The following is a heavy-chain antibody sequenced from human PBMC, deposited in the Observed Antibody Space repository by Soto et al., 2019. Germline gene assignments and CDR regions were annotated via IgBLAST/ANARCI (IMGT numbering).Heavy chain of an antibody. CDR2: ISYEGSNT. Sequence: QVHLLESGGGVVQPGKSLRLSCVASGFSFDTYAIHWVRQAPGKGLQWVALISYEGSNTYYADSVRGRFTISRDNSKNTLYLQMSTLRPEDSGVYXXXXXXXXXNLYYFSGLDVWGQGTSVT. J-gene: IGHJ6*02. V-gene: IGHV3-30*15. CDR1: GFSFDTYA. CDR3: XXXXXXXNLYYFSGLDV.